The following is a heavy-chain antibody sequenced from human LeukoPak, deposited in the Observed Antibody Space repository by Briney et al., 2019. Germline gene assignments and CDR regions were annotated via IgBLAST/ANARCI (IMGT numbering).Heavy chain of an antibody. D-gene: IGHD3-10*01. CDR2: IHYTGAT. CDR1: GGSFRGYY. J-gene: IGHJ4*02. V-gene: IGHV4-34*01. CDR3: ARQEARAFDY. Sequence: PAETLSLTCAVYGGSFRGYYWSWIRQPPGKGLEWIGEIHYTGATNYKPSLKSRVTISGDPSKNQFSLKLNSVTAADTAVYYCARQEARAFDYWGQGTLVTVSS.